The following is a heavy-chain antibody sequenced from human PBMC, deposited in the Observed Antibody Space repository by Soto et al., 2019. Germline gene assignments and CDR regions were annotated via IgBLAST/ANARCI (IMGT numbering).Heavy chain of an antibody. CDR3: ARDGPRRGSSNTFDY. CDR2: ISAYNGNT. J-gene: IGHJ4*02. V-gene: IGHV1-18*01. Sequence: ASVNVSCKASGYTFTSYGISWVRQAPGQGLEWMGWISAYNGNTNYAQKLQGRVTMTTDTSTSTAYMELRSLRSNDTAVYYCARDGPRRGSSNTFDYWGQGTLVTVSS. D-gene: IGHD6-6*01. CDR1: GYTFTSYG.